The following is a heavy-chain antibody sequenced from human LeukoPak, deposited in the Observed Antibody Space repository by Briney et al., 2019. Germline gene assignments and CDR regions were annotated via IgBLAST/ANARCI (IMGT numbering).Heavy chain of an antibody. CDR3: ARDRYQLPFRWFDP. J-gene: IGHJ5*02. V-gene: IGHV3-7*01. D-gene: IGHD2-2*01. Sequence: GGSLRLSCAASGFTFSSYWMSWVRQAPGKGLEWVANIKQDGSEKYDVDSVKGRFTISRDNAKNSLYLQMNSLRAEDTAVYYCARDRYQLPFRWFDPWGQGILVTVSS. CDR2: IKQDGSEK. CDR1: GFTFSSYW.